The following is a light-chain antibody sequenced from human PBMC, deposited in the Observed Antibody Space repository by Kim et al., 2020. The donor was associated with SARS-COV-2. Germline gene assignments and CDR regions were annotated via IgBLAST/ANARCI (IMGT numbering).Light chain of an antibody. CDR2: DVS. CDR3: CSYAGSYTWV. Sequence: QSALTQPRSVSGSPGQSVTISCTGTSSDVGGHNYVSWYQQHPGKAPKLMIYDVSKRPSWVPDRFSGSKSGNTASLTISGLQAEDEADYYCCSYAGSYTWVFGGGTQLTVL. J-gene: IGLJ3*02. CDR1: SSDVGGHNY. V-gene: IGLV2-11*01.